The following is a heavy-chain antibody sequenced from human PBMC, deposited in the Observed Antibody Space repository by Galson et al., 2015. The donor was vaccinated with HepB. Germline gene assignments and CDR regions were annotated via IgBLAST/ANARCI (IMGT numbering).Heavy chain of an antibody. J-gene: IGHJ4*02. CDR2: ISSNGGST. Sequence: SLRLSCAASGFTFSSYAMHWVRQAPGKGLEYVSAISSNGGSTYYADSVEGRFTISRDNSKNTLYLQMSSLRAEDMAVYYCVKGGAWIQLWSNWGQGTLVTVSS. CDR1: GFTFSSYA. D-gene: IGHD5-18*01. V-gene: IGHV3-64D*06. CDR3: VKGGAWIQLWSN.